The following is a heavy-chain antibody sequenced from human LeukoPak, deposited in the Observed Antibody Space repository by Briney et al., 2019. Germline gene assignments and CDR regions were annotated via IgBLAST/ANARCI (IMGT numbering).Heavy chain of an antibody. J-gene: IGHJ4*02. CDR2: ISAYNGNT. CDR3: ARVGDIVVVPAAEFDY. Sequence: ASVKVSCKASGYTFTSYGISWVRQAPGQGLEWMGWISAYNGNTNYAQKLQGRVTMTTDTSTSTAYMELRSLRSDDTAVYYCARVGDIVVVPAAEFDYWGQGTLVTVSS. D-gene: IGHD2-2*01. V-gene: IGHV1-18*01. CDR1: GYTFTSYG.